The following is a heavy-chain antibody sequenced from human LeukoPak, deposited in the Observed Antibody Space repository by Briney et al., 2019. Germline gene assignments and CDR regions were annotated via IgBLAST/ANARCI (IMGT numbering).Heavy chain of an antibody. CDR1: GGSFSGYY. CDR3: ARHVAALPWE. V-gene: IGHV4-34*01. J-gene: IGHJ4*02. Sequence: SETLSLTCAVYGGSFSGYYWSWIRQPPGKGLEWIGEINHSGSTNYNPSLKSRVTISVDTFKNQFSLKLSSVTAADTAVYYCARHVAALPWEWGQGTLVTVSS. CDR2: INHSGST. D-gene: IGHD6-6*01.